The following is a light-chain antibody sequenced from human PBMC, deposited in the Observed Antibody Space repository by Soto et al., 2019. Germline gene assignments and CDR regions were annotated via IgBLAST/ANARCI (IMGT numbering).Light chain of an antibody. CDR1: QTISSW. J-gene: IGKJ1*01. CDR2: AAA. CDR3: QQYKSYLRT. Sequence: DIPMTQSPSTLSASVGARVTITCRARQTISSWLAWYQQKPGQAPKLLIYAAATLESGVSSRFSGRGSGTEFTLTINSLQPEDFATYYCQQYKSYLRTFGQGTKVEIK. V-gene: IGKV1-5*01.